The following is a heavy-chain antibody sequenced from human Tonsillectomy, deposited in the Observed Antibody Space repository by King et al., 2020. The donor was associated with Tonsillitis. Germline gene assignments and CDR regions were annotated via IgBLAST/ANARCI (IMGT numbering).Heavy chain of an antibody. J-gene: IGHJ6*02. CDR3: AKDRKNQLLQLEMDV. CDR1: GFTFSSYG. V-gene: IGHV3-30*18. CDR2: ISYDGSNK. Sequence: VQLVESGGGVVQPGRSLRLSCAASGFTFSSYGMHWVRQAPGKGLEWVAVISYDGSNKYYADSVKGRFTISRDNSKNTLYLQMNSLRAEDTAVYYCAKDRKNQLLQLEMDVWGQGTTVTVSS. D-gene: IGHD2-2*01.